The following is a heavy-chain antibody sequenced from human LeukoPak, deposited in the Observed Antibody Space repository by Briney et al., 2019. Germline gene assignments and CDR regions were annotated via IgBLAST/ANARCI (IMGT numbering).Heavy chain of an antibody. D-gene: IGHD3-10*01. V-gene: IGHV4-59*01. CDR1: GGSISSYY. J-gene: IGHJ4*02. CDR3: ARAPGRYYYGSGSY. CDR2: IYYSGST. Sequence: SSETLSLTCTVSGGSISSYYWSWIRQPPGKGLEWIGYIYYSGSTNCKSSLKSRVTISVDTSKNQFSLKLSSVTAADTAVYYCARAPGRYYYGSGSYWGQGTLVTVSS.